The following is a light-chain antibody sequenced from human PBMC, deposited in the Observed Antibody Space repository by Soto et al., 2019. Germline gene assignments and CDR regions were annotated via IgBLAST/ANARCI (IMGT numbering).Light chain of an antibody. CDR1: QSVDNY. Sequence: EIVLTQSPATLSLSPGERATLACRATQSVDNYLAWYQHKPGQAPRLLIYEAIIRATGIPARFSATGSGTDFTLTINSLEPEDFAIYYCQQRSNWPLTFGGGTKVDIK. J-gene: IGKJ4*01. CDR2: EAI. V-gene: IGKV3-11*01. CDR3: QQRSNWPLT.